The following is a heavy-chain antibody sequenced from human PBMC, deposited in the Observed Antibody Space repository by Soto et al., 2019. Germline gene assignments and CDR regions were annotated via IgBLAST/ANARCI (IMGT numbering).Heavy chain of an antibody. Sequence: GGSLRLSCAASGFTFSSYAMHWVRQAPGKGLEWVAVISYDGSNKYYADSVKGRFTISRDNSKNTLYLQMNSLRAEDTAVYYCARDPAQSDYGDYVYYFDYWGQGTLVTVSS. CDR2: ISYDGSNK. V-gene: IGHV3-30-3*01. CDR1: GFTFSSYA. CDR3: ARDPAQSDYGDYVYYFDY. J-gene: IGHJ4*02. D-gene: IGHD4-17*01.